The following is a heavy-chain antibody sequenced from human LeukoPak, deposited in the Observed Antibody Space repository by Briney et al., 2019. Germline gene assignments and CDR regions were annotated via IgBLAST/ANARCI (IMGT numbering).Heavy chain of an antibody. CDR2: IYSGGST. D-gene: IGHD3-10*01. CDR3: ASGSGSYRTPYYYMDV. Sequence: GGSLRLSCVASGFTVSSNYMSWVRQAPGKGLEWVSIIYSGGSTYYADSVKGRFTISRDNSKNTLYLQMNSLRAEDTAVYYCASGSGSYRTPYYYMDVWGTGTTVTVSS. CDR1: GFTVSSNY. V-gene: IGHV3-53*01. J-gene: IGHJ6*03.